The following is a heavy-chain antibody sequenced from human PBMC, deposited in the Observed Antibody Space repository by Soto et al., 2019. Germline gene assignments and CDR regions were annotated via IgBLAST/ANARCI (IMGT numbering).Heavy chain of an antibody. CDR2: IYWDGAK. Sequence: QITLKESGPTLVKPTQTLTLTCTFSGFSLSTSGVGVGWIRQPPGKALEWLAVIYWDGAKQYSPSQKNRLTITKDTSKNQVVLTMTNMDPMDTGTYYCARKGPEDWPLDYWGQGTLVTVSS. J-gene: IGHJ4*02. V-gene: IGHV2-5*02. CDR3: ARKGPEDWPLDY. CDR1: GFSLSTSGVG. D-gene: IGHD3-9*01.